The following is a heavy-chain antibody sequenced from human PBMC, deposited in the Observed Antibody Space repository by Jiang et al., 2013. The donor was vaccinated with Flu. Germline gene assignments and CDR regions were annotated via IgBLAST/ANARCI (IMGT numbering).Heavy chain of an antibody. D-gene: IGHD2-21*01. CDR2: VSSNWGT. Sequence: LLKPSETLTLTCTVSGASVSSDYWSWVRQPPGKGLEWIGYVSSNWGTSYIPSLKSRVTISADKSKNQFFLNLSSMTAADTAVYFCVREKRLDGVVIWGRGTMVTVSS. J-gene: IGHJ3*02. CDR3: VREKRLDGVVI. CDR1: GASVSSDY. V-gene: IGHV4-59*02.